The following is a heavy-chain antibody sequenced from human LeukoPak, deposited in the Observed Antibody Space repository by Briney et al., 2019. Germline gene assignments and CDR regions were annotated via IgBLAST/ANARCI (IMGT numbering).Heavy chain of an antibody. CDR3: ARGIAAAGTHAFDI. Sequence: ASVKVSRKASGYTFTGYYMHWVRQAPGQGLEWMGWINPNSGGTNYAQKFQGRVTMTRDTSISTAYMELSRLRSDDTAVYYCARGIAAAGTHAFDIWGQGTMVTVSS. J-gene: IGHJ3*02. CDR1: GYTFTGYY. CDR2: INPNSGGT. V-gene: IGHV1-2*02. D-gene: IGHD6-13*01.